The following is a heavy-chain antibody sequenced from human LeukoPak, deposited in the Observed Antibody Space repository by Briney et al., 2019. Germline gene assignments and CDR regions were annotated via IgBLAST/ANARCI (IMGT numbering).Heavy chain of an antibody. V-gene: IGHV1-18*01. CDR3: ARGRLYKGLPNYYYMDV. CDR2: ISAYNGNI. J-gene: IGHJ6*03. D-gene: IGHD2-2*02. CDR1: GYTFTSYG. Sequence: GASVKVSCKASGYTFTSYGISWVRQAPGQGLEWMGWISAYNGNINYAQKLQGRVTMTTDTSTSTAYMELRSLRSDDTAVYYCARGRLYKGLPNYYYMDVWGKGTTVTVSS.